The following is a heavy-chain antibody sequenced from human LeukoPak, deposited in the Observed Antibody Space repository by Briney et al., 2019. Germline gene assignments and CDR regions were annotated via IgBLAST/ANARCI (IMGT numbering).Heavy chain of an antibody. CDR1: GYTFTSYY. CDR3: ARSMRTMKEGDYLDV. CDR2: INPSGGST. D-gene: IGHD3-22*01. Sequence: ASVKVSCKASGYTFTSYYMHWVRQAPGQGLEWMGIINPSGGSTSYAQKFQGRVTMTRDTSISTAYMEVRRLRSDDTAVYYCARSMRTMKEGDYLDVWGKGTTVTVSS. V-gene: IGHV1-46*01. J-gene: IGHJ6*03.